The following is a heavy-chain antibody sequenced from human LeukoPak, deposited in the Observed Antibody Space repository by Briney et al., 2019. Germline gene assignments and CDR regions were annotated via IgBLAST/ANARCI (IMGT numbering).Heavy chain of an antibody. V-gene: IGHV1-18*01. J-gene: IGHJ5*02. CDR1: GYTFTSYG. CDR2: ISAYNGNT. CDR3: ARDSGLRYFDWLLYDGFDP. Sequence: VASVKVSCKASGYTFTSYGISWVRQAPGQGLEWMGWISAYNGNTNYAQKLQGRVTMTTDTSTSTAYMELRSLRSGDTAVYYCARDSGLRYFDWLLYDGFDPRGQGTLVTVSS. D-gene: IGHD3-9*01.